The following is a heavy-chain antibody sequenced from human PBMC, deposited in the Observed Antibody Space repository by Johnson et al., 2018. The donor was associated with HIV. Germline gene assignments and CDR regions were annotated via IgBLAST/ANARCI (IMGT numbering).Heavy chain of an antibody. V-gene: IGHV3-30*02. Sequence: QVQLVESGGGVVQPGGSLRLSCAASGFTFSSHGMHWVRQAPGKGLEWVAFISYDGSNKYYADSVKGRFTISRDNSKNTLYLQMNSLRAEDTAVYYCAKGFFELDDAFDIWGQGTMVTVSS. CDR3: AKGFFELDDAFDI. J-gene: IGHJ3*02. D-gene: IGHD3/OR15-3a*01. CDR2: ISYDGSNK. CDR1: GFTFSSHG.